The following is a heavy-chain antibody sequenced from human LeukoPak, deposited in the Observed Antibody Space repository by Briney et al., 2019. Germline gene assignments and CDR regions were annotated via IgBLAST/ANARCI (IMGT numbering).Heavy chain of an antibody. Sequence: GGSLRLSCAASGFTFSSYSMNWVRQAPGKGLEWVSYISSSSSTIYYADSVKGRFTISRDNAKNSLYLQMSSLRAEDTAVYYCARDEDGSRFDYWGQGTLVTVSS. CDR2: ISSSSSTI. J-gene: IGHJ4*02. CDR3: ARDEDGSRFDY. D-gene: IGHD1-26*01. V-gene: IGHV3-48*01. CDR1: GFTFSSYS.